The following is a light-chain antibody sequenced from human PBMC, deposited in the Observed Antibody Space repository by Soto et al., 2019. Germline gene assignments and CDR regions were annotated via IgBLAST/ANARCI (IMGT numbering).Light chain of an antibody. CDR2: DAS. CDR3: QQRSNWPLT. CDR1: QTVGIT. J-gene: IGKJ4*01. V-gene: IGKV3-11*01. Sequence: IVLTQSPATLSLSPGERASLSCRASQTVGITLAWYQQRPGQSPRLLIYDASNRATGIPARFSGSGSGTDFTLTISSLEPEDFAVYYCQQRSNWPLTFGGGTKVEIK.